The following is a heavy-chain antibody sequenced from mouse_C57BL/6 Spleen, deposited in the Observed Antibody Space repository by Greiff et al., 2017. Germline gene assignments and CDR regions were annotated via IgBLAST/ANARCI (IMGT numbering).Heavy chain of an antibody. Sequence: DVQLQESGAELVKPGASVKLSCTASGFNIKDYYMHWVKQRTEQGLEWIGRIDPEDGETKYAQKFQGKATITADTSSNTAYLQLSSLTSEDTAVYYCARALDGYNYAMDYWGQGTSVTVSS. CDR2: IDPEDGET. V-gene: IGHV14-2*01. D-gene: IGHD2-3*01. CDR3: ARALDGYNYAMDY. J-gene: IGHJ4*01. CDR1: GFNIKDYY.